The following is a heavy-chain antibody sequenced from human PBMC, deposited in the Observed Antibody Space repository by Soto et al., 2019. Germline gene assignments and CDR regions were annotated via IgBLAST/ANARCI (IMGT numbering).Heavy chain of an antibody. Sequence: SVXVSFNASGGTFSSYAISWVRHAPGQGLEWMGGIIPIFGRANYAQKFQGRVTITADESTSTAYMELSSLRSEDMAVYYCARKGSSSYYYYYYGMAVWGQGTTVTVSS. CDR1: GGTFSSYA. CDR3: ARKGSSSYYYYYYGMAV. J-gene: IGHJ6*02. D-gene: IGHD6-6*01. V-gene: IGHV1-69*13. CDR2: IIPIFGRA.